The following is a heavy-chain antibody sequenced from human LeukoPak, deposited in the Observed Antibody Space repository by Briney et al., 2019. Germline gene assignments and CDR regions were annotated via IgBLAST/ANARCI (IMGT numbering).Heavy chain of an antibody. CDR3: ARDMGATTTY. CDR1: GFTFSDYY. Sequence: GGSLRLSCAASGFTFSDYYMDWVRQAPGKGLEWVGRIRNKANRYTTEYAASVRGRFTVSRDDSNNSLYLQMNSLKTEDTAVYYCARDMGATTTYWGQGILVTVSS. D-gene: IGHD1-26*01. V-gene: IGHV3-72*01. J-gene: IGHJ4*02. CDR2: IRNKANRYTT.